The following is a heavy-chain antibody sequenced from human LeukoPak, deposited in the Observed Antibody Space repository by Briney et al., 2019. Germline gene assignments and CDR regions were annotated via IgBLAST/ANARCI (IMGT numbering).Heavy chain of an antibody. CDR3: AKRGVVIRVILVGFHKEAYYFDS. D-gene: IGHD3-22*01. Sequence: PGGSQRLSCAVSGFTLSNYGMSWVRQAPGKGLEWVAGISASGGSTNYADSVKGRFTISRDNRKNTLYLQMNSLRVEDTAVYFCAKRGVVIRVILVGFHKEAYYFDSWGQGALVAVSS. CDR2: ISASGGST. CDR1: GFTLSNYG. V-gene: IGHV3-23*01. J-gene: IGHJ4*02.